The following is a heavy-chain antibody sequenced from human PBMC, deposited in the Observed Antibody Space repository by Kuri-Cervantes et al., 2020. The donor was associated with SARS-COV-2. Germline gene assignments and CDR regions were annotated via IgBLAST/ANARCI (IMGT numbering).Heavy chain of an antibody. Sequence: SETLSLTCTVSGGSISSYFWSWIRQPPGKGLEWIGEINHSGSTNYNPSLKSRVTISVDTSKNQFSLKLSSVTAADTAVYYCARGQREYNWNFDYWGQGTLVTVSS. CDR2: INHSGST. CDR1: GGSISSYF. D-gene: IGHD1-1*01. J-gene: IGHJ4*02. V-gene: IGHV4-34*01. CDR3: ARGQREYNWNFDY.